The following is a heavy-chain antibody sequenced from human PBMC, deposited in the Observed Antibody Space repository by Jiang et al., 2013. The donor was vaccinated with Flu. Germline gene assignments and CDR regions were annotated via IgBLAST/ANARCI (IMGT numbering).Heavy chain of an antibody. CDR1: GGSISSNY. V-gene: IGHV4-59*01. Sequence: GLVKPSETLSLTCTVSGGSISSNYWSWIRQPPGKGLECIGDIYYSGNTNYSPSLKSRVTISLDTSKNQLSLKLSSVTAADTAVYYCARDLDQFYGMDVWGQGTTVTVSS. CDR3: ARDLDQFYGMDV. CDR2: IYYSGNT. J-gene: IGHJ6*02.